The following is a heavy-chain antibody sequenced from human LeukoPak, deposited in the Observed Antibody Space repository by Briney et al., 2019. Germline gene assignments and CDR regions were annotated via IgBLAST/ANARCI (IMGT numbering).Heavy chain of an antibody. J-gene: IGHJ4*02. V-gene: IGHV3-23*01. D-gene: IGHD6-19*01. CDR2: LSSSGGST. CDR3: VKAEFAEQWLAPFDN. Sequence: GGSLRLSCAASGVTFGSYDMYWVRQAPGKGLEWVSGLSSSGGSTYYADSVKGRFTISRDNPKNTLYLQMNSLRADDTAVYYCVKAEFAEQWLAPFDNWGQGTLVTVSS. CDR1: GVTFGSYD.